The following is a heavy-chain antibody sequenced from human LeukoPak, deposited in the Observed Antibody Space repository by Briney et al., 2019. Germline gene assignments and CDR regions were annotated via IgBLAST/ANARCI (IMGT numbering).Heavy chain of an antibody. V-gene: IGHV1-2*06. CDR1: GYTFTGYY. CDR2: INPNSGGT. Sequence: ASVKVSCKASGYTFTGYYMHWVRQAPGQGLEWMGRINPNSGGTNYAQKFQGRVTMTRDTSIGTAYMELSRLRSDDTAVYYCASWGLSYDSSGYPIDYWGQGTLVTVSS. D-gene: IGHD3-22*01. CDR3: ASWGLSYDSSGYPIDY. J-gene: IGHJ4*02.